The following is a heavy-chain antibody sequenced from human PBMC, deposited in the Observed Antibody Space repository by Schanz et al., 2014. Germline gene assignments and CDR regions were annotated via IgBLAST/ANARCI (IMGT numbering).Heavy chain of an antibody. D-gene: IGHD5-12*01. CDR3: ARGGGPEDVFDI. Sequence: VQLEQSGAEVKKPGSSVKVSCKASGGTFSSFGINWVRQAPGQGLEWMGRIIPSLGIANYAQKFQGRVTMTRDTSTSTVYMELSSLRSEDTAVYYCARGGGPEDVFDIWGQGTTVTVSS. J-gene: IGHJ3*02. V-gene: IGHV1-69*04. CDR2: IIPSLGIA. CDR1: GGTFSSFG.